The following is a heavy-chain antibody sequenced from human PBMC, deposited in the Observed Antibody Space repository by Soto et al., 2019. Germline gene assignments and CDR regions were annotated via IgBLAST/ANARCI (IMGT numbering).Heavy chain of an antibody. Sequence: PSETLSLTCTVSDGSISNFYWSWIRQPPGKGLEWIGYISSSGNTNYNPSLKSRVSISVDTSKNQFSLNLTSVTAADTAVYYCARDGAVAGRMTRYYYYYGMDVWGQGTTVTVSS. CDR1: DGSISNFY. D-gene: IGHD6-19*01. CDR2: ISSSGNT. J-gene: IGHJ6*02. CDR3: ARDGAVAGRMTRYYYYYGMDV. V-gene: IGHV4-59*01.